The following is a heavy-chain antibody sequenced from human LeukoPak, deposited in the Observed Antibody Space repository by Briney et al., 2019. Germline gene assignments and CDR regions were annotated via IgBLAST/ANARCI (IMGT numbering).Heavy chain of an antibody. CDR2: IIPIFGTA. CDR3: ARGVLRVVSPASFDY. D-gene: IGHD2-8*01. Sequence: SVKVSCKASGGTFSSYAISWVRQAPGQGLEWMGGIIPIFGTANYAQKFQGRVTITADESTSTAYMELSSLSSEDTAVYYCARGVLRVVSPASFDYWGQGTLVTVSS. V-gene: IGHV1-69*13. CDR1: GGTFSSYA. J-gene: IGHJ4*02.